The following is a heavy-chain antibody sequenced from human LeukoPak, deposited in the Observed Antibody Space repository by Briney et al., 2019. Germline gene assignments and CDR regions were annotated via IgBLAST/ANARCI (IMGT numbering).Heavy chain of an antibody. CDR2: TIPILGIA. CDR3: ASQFLLPFDY. CDR1: GDTFGSYA. D-gene: IGHD3-22*01. J-gene: IGHJ4*02. Sequence: GASVKVSCTAPGDTFGSYAISWVRQAHGQGLEWMGRTIPILGIAKYAQKFQGRLTITADTSTSTAYMQLTNLRSDDTAVYYCASQFLLPFDYWGRGTLVTVSS. V-gene: IGHV1-69*04.